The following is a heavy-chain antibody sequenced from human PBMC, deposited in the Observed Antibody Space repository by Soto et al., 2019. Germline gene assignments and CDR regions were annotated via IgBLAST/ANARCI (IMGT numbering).Heavy chain of an antibody. D-gene: IGHD3-10*01. V-gene: IGHV3-43D*03. J-gene: IGHJ6*02. CDR1: GFTFDDYA. Sequence: GGSLRLSCAASGFTFDDYAMHWVRQAPGKGLEWVSLISWDGGSTYYADSVKGRFTISRDNSKNSLYLQMNSLRAEDTALYYCAKDMFGYGSGSYYYYYCMDVWGQGTTVTVSS. CDR2: ISWDGGST. CDR3: AKDMFGYGSGSYYYYYCMDV.